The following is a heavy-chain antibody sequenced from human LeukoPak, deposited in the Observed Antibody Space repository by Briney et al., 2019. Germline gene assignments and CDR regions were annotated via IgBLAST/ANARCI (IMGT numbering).Heavy chain of an antibody. CDR2: ISSGSTYI. J-gene: IGHJ4*02. CDR3: ARDFRSGSDSGDYCFDY. V-gene: IGHV3-21*01. CDR1: GFIFSDYS. Sequence: NPGGSLRLSCAASGFIFSDYSMNWVRQAPGKGLEWVSSISSGSTYIYYADSVKGRFTISRDNGETSLYLQMSSLRTEDTAVYYCARDFRSGSDSGDYCFDYWGQGTLVTVSS. D-gene: IGHD3-3*01.